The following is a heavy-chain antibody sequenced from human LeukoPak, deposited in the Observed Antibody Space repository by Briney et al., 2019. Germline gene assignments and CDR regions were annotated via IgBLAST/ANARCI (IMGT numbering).Heavy chain of an antibody. V-gene: IGHV1-18*01. CDR1: GYTFTSYG. Sequence: ASVKVSCKTSGYTFTSYGINWVRQAPGQGLEWMGWISTSSGNTKYAQNIQGRVTLPTDTTTRTAYMELRSLRSDDTAVYYCARGTVSGMDYYYMDVWGKGITVTVSS. J-gene: IGHJ6*03. D-gene: IGHD4-11*01. CDR3: ARGTVSGMDYYYMDV. CDR2: ISTSSGNT.